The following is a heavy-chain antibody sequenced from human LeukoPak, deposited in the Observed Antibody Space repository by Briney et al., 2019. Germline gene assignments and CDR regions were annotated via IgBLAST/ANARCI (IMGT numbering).Heavy chain of an antibody. Sequence: SVKVSCKASGGTFSSYAISWVRQAPGRGLEWMGGIIPIFGTANYAQKFQGRVTITADESTSTAYMELSSLRSEDTAVYYCARGGARYNFWSGPINWFDPWGQGTLVTVSS. V-gene: IGHV1-69*13. CDR2: IIPIFGTA. CDR3: ARGGARYNFWSGPINWFDP. CDR1: GGTFSSYA. J-gene: IGHJ5*02. D-gene: IGHD3-3*01.